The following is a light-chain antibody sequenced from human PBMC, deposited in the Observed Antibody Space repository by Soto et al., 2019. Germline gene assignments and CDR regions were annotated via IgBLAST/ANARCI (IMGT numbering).Light chain of an antibody. CDR1: QTISSY. Sequence: DIQMTQSPSSLSASVGDRVTITCRASQTISSYVNWYQQKPGKAPRLLIHSTSTLQRGVPSRFSGSGSGTDFTLIISSLQPEDFATYYCQQSYSAPVTFGQGTRVEF. CDR2: STS. V-gene: IGKV1-39*01. J-gene: IGKJ1*01. CDR3: QQSYSAPVT.